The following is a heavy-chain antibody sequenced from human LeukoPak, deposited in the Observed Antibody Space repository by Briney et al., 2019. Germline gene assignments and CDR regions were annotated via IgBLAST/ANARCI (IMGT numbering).Heavy chain of an antibody. Sequence: PGRSLRLSCATSGFTFSNFAMHWVRQTPGKGLEWVALTWFDGSSEYYADSVKGRFTISRDNSKNTLYLQMSSLRAEDTALYFCAKDSGTTGIQRPFDYWGQGTLVTVSS. V-gene: IGHV3-33*06. J-gene: IGHJ4*02. CDR3: AKDSGTTGIQRPFDY. D-gene: IGHD1-1*01. CDR2: TWFDGSSE. CDR1: GFTFSNFA.